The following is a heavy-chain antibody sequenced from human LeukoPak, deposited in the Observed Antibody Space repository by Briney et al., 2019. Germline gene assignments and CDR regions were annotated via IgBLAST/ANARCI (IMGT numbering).Heavy chain of an antibody. CDR2: INPNSGGT. Sequence: VASVKVSCTASGYTFTGYYMHWVRQAPGQGLEWMGWINPNSGGTNYAQKFHGRVTMTRDTSISTAYMELSRLRSDDTAVYYCATLIVVVVAATQFFDRFDPWGQGTLVTVSS. V-gene: IGHV1-2*02. CDR3: ATLIVVVVAATQFFDRFDP. D-gene: IGHD2-15*01. CDR1: GYTFTGYY. J-gene: IGHJ5*02.